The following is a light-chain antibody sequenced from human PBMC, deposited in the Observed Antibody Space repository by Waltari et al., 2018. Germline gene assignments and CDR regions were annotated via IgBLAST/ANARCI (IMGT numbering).Light chain of an antibody. V-gene: IGLV2-23*02. CDR1: SSDIGIYNL. Sequence: QSALTQPASVSGSPGQSITISCTGSSSDIGIYNLVSWYQHHPGKVPKLIIYEVSERTSGVSGRFSGSKSGNTASLTLSDLQPEDGADYYCCSYAGDSTYVFGTGTKVTVL. J-gene: IGLJ1*01. CDR3: CSYAGDSTYV. CDR2: EVS.